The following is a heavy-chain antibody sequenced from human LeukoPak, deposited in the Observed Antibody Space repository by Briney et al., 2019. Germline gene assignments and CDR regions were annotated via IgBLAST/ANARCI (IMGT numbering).Heavy chain of an antibody. CDR1: GRSVGSRDSY. CDR3: ARRGLVVVPL. V-gene: IGHV4-39*01. J-gene: IGHJ4*02. D-gene: IGHD2-21*01. Sequence: AETLSLTCTVSGRSVGSRDSYWLWVPQPPGKGLEWGGSIYYGGTTHYNPSLKSRVPVSVAPSKNQFSLSLTSVTAADTAVYYCARRGLVVVPLWGQGTLVTVSS. CDR2: IYYGGTT.